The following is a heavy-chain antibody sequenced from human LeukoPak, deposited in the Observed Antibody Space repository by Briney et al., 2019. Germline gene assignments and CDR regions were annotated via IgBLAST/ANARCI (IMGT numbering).Heavy chain of an antibody. V-gene: IGHV4-38-2*02. J-gene: IGHJ4*02. Sequence: PSETLSLTCTVSGYSIRSGYYWGWIRQPPGKEMEWIGSIYHSGNTYYNPSLKSRVIMSVDTSKNRFSLKLSSVTAADTAVYYCARGPGGAAGVYFDYWGQGTLVAVSS. CDR3: ARGPGGAAGVYFDY. CDR1: GYSIRSGYY. CDR2: IYHSGNT. D-gene: IGHD2-15*01.